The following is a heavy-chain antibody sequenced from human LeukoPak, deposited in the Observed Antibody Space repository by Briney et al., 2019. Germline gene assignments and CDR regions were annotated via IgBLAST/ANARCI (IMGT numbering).Heavy chain of an antibody. CDR2: IWYDGSNK. V-gene: IGHV3-33*01. D-gene: IGHD3-9*01. CDR1: GFTFSSYG. Sequence: GGSLRLSCAASGFTFSSYGMHWVRQAPGKGLEWVAVIWYDGSNKYYADSVKGRFTISRDNSNNTLYLQMNSLRAEDTAVYYCARGWLRYFDWLSPLDYWGQGTLVTVSS. J-gene: IGHJ4*02. CDR3: ARGWLRYFDWLSPLDY.